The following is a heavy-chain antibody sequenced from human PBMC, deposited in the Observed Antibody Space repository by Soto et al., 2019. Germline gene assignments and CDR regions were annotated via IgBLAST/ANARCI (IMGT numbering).Heavy chain of an antibody. J-gene: IGHJ4*02. D-gene: IGHD3-10*01. CDR2: ISPNSGGT. V-gene: IGHV1-2*04. CDR3: AREGVGSFDY. Sequence: APVQLSCKASGGSFSSCAISWWRQAPGQGLEWMGWISPNSGGTNYAQKFQGWVTMTRDTSISTAYMELSRLRSDDTAVYYCAREGVGSFDYWGQGTLVTVSS. CDR1: GGSFSSCA.